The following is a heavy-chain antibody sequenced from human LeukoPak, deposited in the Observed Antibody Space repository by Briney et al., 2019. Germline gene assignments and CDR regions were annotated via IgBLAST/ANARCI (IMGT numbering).Heavy chain of an antibody. Sequence: GGSLRLSCAASGFTFSTYGMYWVRQAPGRGLEWVAVISYDGSNKYYADSAKGRFTISRDNSKNTLYLQMSSLGAEDTAVYYCAKVFFSGSYYAASDYWGQGTLVTVSS. V-gene: IGHV3-30*18. CDR2: ISYDGSNK. D-gene: IGHD1-26*01. J-gene: IGHJ4*02. CDR1: GFTFSTYG. CDR3: AKVFFSGSYYAASDY.